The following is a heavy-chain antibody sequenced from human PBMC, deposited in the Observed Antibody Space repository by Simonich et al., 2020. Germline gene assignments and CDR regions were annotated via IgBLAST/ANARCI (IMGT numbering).Heavy chain of an antibody. Sequence: QVQLQQWGAGLLKPSETLSLTCAVYGGSFSGYYWSWIRQPPGKGLEWIGEIKHSGSTNSNPSLKSRVTISVDTSKNQFSLKLSSVTAADTAVYYCARHLQLGPFDYWGQGTLVTVSS. CDR3: ARHLQLGPFDY. CDR1: GGSFSGYY. D-gene: IGHD1-1*01. J-gene: IGHJ4*02. V-gene: IGHV4-34*01. CDR2: IKHSGST.